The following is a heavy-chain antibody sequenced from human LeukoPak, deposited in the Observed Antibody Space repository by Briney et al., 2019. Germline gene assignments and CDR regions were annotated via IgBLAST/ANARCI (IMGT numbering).Heavy chain of an antibody. J-gene: IGHJ4*02. CDR3: ARARGAVAIDY. CDR2: VYTSGNT. D-gene: IGHD6-19*01. CDR1: GGSLSSGTYY. Sequence: SETLSLTCTVSGGSLSSGTYYWSWIRQPAGKGLEWIGRVYTSGNTDYNPSLKSRVTISVDTSKNQFSLKLSSVTAADTAVYYCARARGAVAIDYWGQGTLVTVSS. V-gene: IGHV4-61*02.